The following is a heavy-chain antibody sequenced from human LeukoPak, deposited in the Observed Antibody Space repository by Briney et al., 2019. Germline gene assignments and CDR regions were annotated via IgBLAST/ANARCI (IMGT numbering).Heavy chain of an antibody. CDR2: INPNSGGT. CDR1: GYTFTGYY. CDR3: ARDGRSGWFGELTGD. Sequence: ASVKVSCKASGYTFTGYYMHWVRQAPGQGLEWMGWINPNSGGTNYAQKFQGRVTMTRDTSISTAYMELSRLRSDDTAVYYCARDGRSGWFGELTGDWGQGTLVTVSS. D-gene: IGHD3-10*01. J-gene: IGHJ4*02. V-gene: IGHV1-2*02.